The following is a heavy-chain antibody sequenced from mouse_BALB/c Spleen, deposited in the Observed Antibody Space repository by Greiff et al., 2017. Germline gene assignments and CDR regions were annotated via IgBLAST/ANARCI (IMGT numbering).Heavy chain of an antibody. Sequence: QVQLQQPGAELVKPGASVKLSCKASGYTFPSYYMYWVKQRPGQGLVWIGGINPSNGGTNFNEKFKSKATLTVDKSSSTAYMQLSSLTSEDSAVYYCTRDWFADWGQGTLVTVSA. J-gene: IGHJ3*01. CDR1: GYTFPSYY. V-gene: IGHV1S81*02. CDR2: INPSNGGT. CDR3: TRDWFAD.